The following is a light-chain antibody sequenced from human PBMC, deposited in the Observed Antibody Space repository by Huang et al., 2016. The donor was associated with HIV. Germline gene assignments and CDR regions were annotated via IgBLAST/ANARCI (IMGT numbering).Light chain of an antibody. CDR1: PGISSW. V-gene: IGKV1-12*01. CDR2: AAS. J-gene: IGKJ1*01. CDR3: QQSNSFPWT. Sequence: DIHMTQSPSSVSAFVGDRVTISCRASPGISSWLAWYQQKPGKAPNLLIYAASSLQSGVPSRFSGSGSGTAFSLTINSLQPEDFATFYCQQSNSFPWTFGQGTKVEIK.